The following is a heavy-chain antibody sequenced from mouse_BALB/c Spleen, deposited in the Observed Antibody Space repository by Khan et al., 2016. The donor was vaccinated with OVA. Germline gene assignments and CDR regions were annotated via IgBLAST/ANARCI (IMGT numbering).Heavy chain of an antibody. CDR3: ARLGNS. Sequence: EVELVESGGDLVKPGGSLKLSCAASGFIFSSYGMSWVRQTPDKRLEWVATTTSGGSYTYYPDSVTGRFTISRDNAKNTLYLHMTSLKSEDTAMYYCARLGNSWGQGTLVTVSA. D-gene: IGHD2-1*01. J-gene: IGHJ3*01. CDR1: GFIFSSYG. V-gene: IGHV5-6*01. CDR2: TTSGGSYT.